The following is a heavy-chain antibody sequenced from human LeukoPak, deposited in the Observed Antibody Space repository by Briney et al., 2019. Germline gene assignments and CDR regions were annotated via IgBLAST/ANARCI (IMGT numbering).Heavy chain of an antibody. CDR3: AREAPTFDY. Sequence: PGGSLRLSCSASQFTFNDYAMTWVRQAPGRGLQWVSGISSSGEYTYYADSVRGRFTISRDNSKNTLYLQLNSLRVEDTAIYYCAREAPTFDYWGQGTLVTVSS. V-gene: IGHV3-23*01. J-gene: IGHJ4*02. CDR2: ISSSGEYT. CDR1: QFTFNDYA.